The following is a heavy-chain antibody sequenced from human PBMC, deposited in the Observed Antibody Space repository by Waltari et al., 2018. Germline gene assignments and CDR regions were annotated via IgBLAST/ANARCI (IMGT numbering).Heavy chain of an antibody. J-gene: IGHJ6*03. CDR3: AKGYGDYYYYYMDV. CDR2: ISGSGGRP. Sequence: EGQLLESGGGLVQPGGSLRLSCAASGFTFSSYAMSWVRQAPGKGLEWVSAISGSGGRPYYADSVNGRFTISRDNSKNTLYLQMNCLRAEDTAVYYCAKGYGDYYYYYMDVWGKGTTVTVSS. D-gene: IGHD4-17*01. V-gene: IGHV3-23*01. CDR1: GFTFSSYA.